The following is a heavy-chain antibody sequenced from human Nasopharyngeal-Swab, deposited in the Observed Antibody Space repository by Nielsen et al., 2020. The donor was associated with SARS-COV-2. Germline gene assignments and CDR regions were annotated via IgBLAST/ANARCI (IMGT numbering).Heavy chain of an antibody. V-gene: IGHV3-7*01. Sequence: GESLKIYCAGSGFTFSSYLMSWVRQAPGKGLEWVANIKPDGSETYYVDSVKGRLTISRDNAKNSLYLQMNSLRAEDTAVFYCARLSIATAGVDFWGQGTLVTVSS. CDR2: IKPDGSET. CDR1: GFTFSSYL. J-gene: IGHJ4*02. CDR3: ARLSIATAGVDF. D-gene: IGHD6-13*01.